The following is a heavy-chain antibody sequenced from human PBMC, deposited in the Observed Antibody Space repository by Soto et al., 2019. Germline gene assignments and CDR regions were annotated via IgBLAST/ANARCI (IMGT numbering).Heavy chain of an antibody. V-gene: IGHV3-21*01. CDR3: ARNSDYDFWSGYYGAGYYYGMDV. Sequence: EVQLVESGGGLVKPGGSLRLSCAASGFTFSSYSMNWVRQAPGKGLEWVSSISSSSSYIYYADSVKGRFTISRDNAKNSLYLQMNSLRAEDTAVYYCARNSDYDFWSGYYGAGYYYGMDVWGQGTTVTVSS. J-gene: IGHJ6*02. CDR1: GFTFSSYS. CDR2: ISSSSSYI. D-gene: IGHD3-3*01.